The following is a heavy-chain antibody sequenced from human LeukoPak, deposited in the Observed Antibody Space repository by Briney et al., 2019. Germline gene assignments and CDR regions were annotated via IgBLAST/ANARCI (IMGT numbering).Heavy chain of an antibody. Sequence: GGSLRLSCAVSGFTFSIYGMHWVRQAPGKGLDWVAFIQYDGERKYYADSVKGRFTISRDKSQNALYLQMNSLRAEDTAVYYCARVRGVVRGANWFDPWGQGTLVTVSS. V-gene: IGHV3-30*02. D-gene: IGHD3-16*01. CDR1: GFTFSIYG. CDR2: IQYDGERK. J-gene: IGHJ5*02. CDR3: ARVRGVVRGANWFDP.